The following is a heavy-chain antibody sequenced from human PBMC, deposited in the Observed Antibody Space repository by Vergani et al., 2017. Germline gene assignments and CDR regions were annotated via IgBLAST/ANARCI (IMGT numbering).Heavy chain of an antibody. J-gene: IGHJ4*02. CDR2: IYPGDSDT. Sequence: EVQLVQSGAEVKKPGESLKISCKGSGYSFTSYWIGWVRQMPGKGLEWMGIIYPGDSDTRYSQSFQGQVTISADKSISTAYLQWCSLKASDTARYHCARLGRVLWFGEDYWGQGTLVTVSS. D-gene: IGHD3-10*01. CDR1: GYSFTSYW. CDR3: ARLGRVLWFGEDY. V-gene: IGHV5-51*03.